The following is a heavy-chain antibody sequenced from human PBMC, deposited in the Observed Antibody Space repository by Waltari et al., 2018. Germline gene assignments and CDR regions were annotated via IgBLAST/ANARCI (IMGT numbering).Heavy chain of an antibody. J-gene: IGHJ6*03. D-gene: IGHD6-25*01. CDR2: IYTSGST. Sequence: QVQLQESGPGLVKPSQTLSLTCTVSGGSISSGSYYWSWIRQPAGKGLEWIGRIYTSGSTNYNPSLKSRVTISVDTSKNQFSLKLSSVTAADTAVYYCARESSGRGYWGAYYYYYMDVWGKGTTVTVSS. CDR3: ARESSGRGYWGAYYYYYMDV. CDR1: GGSISSGSYY. V-gene: IGHV4-61*02.